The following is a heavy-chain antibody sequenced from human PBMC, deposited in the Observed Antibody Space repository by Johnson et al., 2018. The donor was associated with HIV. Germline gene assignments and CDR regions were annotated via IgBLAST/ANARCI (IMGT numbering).Heavy chain of an antibody. CDR3: ARDGYYYDSSGYYDHDAFDI. CDR1: GFTFITYA. J-gene: IGHJ3*02. Sequence: QVQLVESGGGVVQPGRSLRLSCAASGFTFITYAMNWVRQAPGKGLQWVAVISYDGSNKFYADSVKGRFTISRDNSKNTLYLQMNSLRAEATAVYYCARDGYYYDSSGYYDHDAFDIWGQGTMVTISS. D-gene: IGHD3-22*01. V-gene: IGHV3-30-3*01. CDR2: ISYDGSNK.